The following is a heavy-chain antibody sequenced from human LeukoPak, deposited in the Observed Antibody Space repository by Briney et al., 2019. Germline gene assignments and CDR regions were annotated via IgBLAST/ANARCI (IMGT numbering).Heavy chain of an antibody. J-gene: IGHJ4*02. V-gene: IGHV4-59*08. CDR1: GGSISSYY. D-gene: IGHD5-18*01. CDR2: IYYSGST. Sequence: PSETLSLTCTVSGGSISSYYWSWIRQPPGKGLEWIGYIYYSGSTNYNPSLKSRVTISVDTSKNQSSLKLSSVTAADTAVYYCARHEATAMVTFDYWGQGTLVTVSS. CDR3: ARHEATAMVTFDY.